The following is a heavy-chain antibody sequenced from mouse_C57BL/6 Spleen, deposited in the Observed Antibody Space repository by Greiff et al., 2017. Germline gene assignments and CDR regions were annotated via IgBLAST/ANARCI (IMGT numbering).Heavy chain of an antibody. D-gene: IGHD1-1*01. J-gene: IGHJ4*01. V-gene: IGHV2-2*01. CDR2: IWSGGST. CDR3: ARNSYYYGSSYAMDY. Sequence: QVQLQQSGPGLVQPSQSLSITCTVSGFSLTSYGVHWVRQSPGKGLEWLGVIWSGGSTDDNAAFISRLSISKDNSKSQVFFKMNSLQADDTAIYYCARNSYYYGSSYAMDYWGQGTSVTVSS. CDR1: GFSLTSYG.